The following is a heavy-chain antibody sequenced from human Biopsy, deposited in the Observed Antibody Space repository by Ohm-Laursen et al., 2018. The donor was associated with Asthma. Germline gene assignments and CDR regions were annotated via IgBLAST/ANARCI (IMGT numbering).Heavy chain of an antibody. CDR3: ARQSGQDNGDSSAFDI. D-gene: IGHD3-22*01. CDR1: GFVFSQCG. V-gene: IGHV3-30*03. CDR2: VSSDGHNK. Sequence: SLRLSCAASGFVFSQCGMHWVRQGPGKGLEWVALVSSDGHNKYYEDSVKGRFTISRDNSRNRLYLQINRLTVEDSAVYFCARQSGQDNGDSSAFDIWGQGTKVAVSS. J-gene: IGHJ3*02.